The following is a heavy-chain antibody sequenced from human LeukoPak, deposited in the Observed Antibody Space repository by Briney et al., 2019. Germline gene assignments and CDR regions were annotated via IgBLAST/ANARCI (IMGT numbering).Heavy chain of an antibody. D-gene: IGHD6-13*01. CDR1: GFTFSTYA. CDR2: ISSSGGST. J-gene: IGHJ4*02. V-gene: IGHV3-23*01. CDR3: PKYCGYSSSWYKLGFDY. Sequence: PGGSLRLSCAASGFTFSTYAMSWVRQAPGKGLEWVSAISSSGGSTYYADSVKGRFTISRDDSKNTLLLQMNSLRAEDTAVYYCPKYCGYSSSWYKLGFDYWGQGTLVTVSS.